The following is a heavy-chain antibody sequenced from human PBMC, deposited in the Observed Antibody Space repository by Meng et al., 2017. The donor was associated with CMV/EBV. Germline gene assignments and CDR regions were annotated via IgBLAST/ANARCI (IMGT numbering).Heavy chain of an antibody. CDR1: GGSISSYY. J-gene: IGHJ3*02. CDR2: IYYSGST. CDR3: ARANLFGVVRGAFDI. D-gene: IGHD3-3*01. V-gene: IGHV4-59*01. Sequence: SETLSLTCTVSGGSISSYYWSWIRQPPGKGLEWIGYIYYSGSTNYNPSLKSRVTISVDTSKNQFSLKLSSVTAADTAVYYCARANLFGVVRGAFDIWGQGTMVTVSS.